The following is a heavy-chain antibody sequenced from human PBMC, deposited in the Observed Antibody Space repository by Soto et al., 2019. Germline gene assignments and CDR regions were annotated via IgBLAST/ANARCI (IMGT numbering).Heavy chain of an antibody. CDR1: GFTFSTSG. D-gene: IGHD3-22*01. CDR3: AKGWVYDSSGWSFDY. J-gene: IGHJ4*02. CDR2: ISDDGSKK. V-gene: IGHV3-30*18. Sequence: QVQLVESGGGVVQPGRSLRLSCAASGFTFSTSGMHWVRQAPGKGLEWVAVISDDGSKKYYADSVKGRFTISRDNSKNTLSLQMNSLSAEDTAVYYCAKGWVYDSSGWSFDYWGQGTLVTVSS.